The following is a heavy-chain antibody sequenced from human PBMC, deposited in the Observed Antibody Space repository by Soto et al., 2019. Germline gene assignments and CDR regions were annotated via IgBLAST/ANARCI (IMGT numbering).Heavy chain of an antibody. J-gene: IGHJ4*02. Sequence: EVQLLESGGGLVQPGGSLTLSCAASGLPFTNFAMSWVRPAPGKGLEWVSTIRGGGDSTFYADSVKGRFTISSDNSKSTLYLQMASLRAEDTAVYGCAKADFGAMGDWGQGSLVSVSS. CDR2: IRGGGDST. CDR1: GLPFTNFA. D-gene: IGHD3-16*01. V-gene: IGHV3-23*01. CDR3: AKADFGAMGD.